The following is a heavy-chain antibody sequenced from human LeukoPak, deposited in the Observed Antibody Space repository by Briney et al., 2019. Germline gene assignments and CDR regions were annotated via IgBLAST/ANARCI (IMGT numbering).Heavy chain of an antibody. CDR3: AKRGIVIRAVIIIGFHKEAYYFDY. CDR1: GITLSSYG. D-gene: IGHD3-10*01. CDR2: ISERGGST. V-gene: IGHV3-23*01. J-gene: IGHJ4*02. Sequence: GGSLRLSCVVSGITLSSYGMSWVRQAPGKGLEWVSGISERGGSTNYADSVKGRFVISRDTSKNTVYLQMNSLRVEDTAVYFCAKRGIVIRAVIIIGFHKEAYYFDYWGQGILVTVSS.